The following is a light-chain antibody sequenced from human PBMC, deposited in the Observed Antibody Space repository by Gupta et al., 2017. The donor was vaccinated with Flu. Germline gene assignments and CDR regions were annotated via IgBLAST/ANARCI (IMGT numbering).Light chain of an antibody. V-gene: IGLV2-23*01. Sequence: SALTQPASVSGSPGQSITISCTGTTSDVGSNNLVSWYQQDPGKAPKLMIYEGSKRPAGVSSRFSGSKSGNTASLTISGLQAEDEAYYYCCSYTTDNTVVFGGGTKLTVL. CDR1: TSDVGSNNL. CDR2: EGS. J-gene: IGLJ2*01. CDR3: CSYTTDNTVV.